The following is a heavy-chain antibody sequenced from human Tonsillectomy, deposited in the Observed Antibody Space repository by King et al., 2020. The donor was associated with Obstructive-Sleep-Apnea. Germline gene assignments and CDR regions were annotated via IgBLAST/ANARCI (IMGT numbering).Heavy chain of an antibody. V-gene: IGHV3-30*04. CDR3: ARWASVGSTVVTPIDY. CDR1: GFTFSSYA. J-gene: IGHJ4*02. CDR2: ISYDGSNK. D-gene: IGHD4-23*01. Sequence: VQLVESGGGVVQPGRSLRLSCAASGFTFSSYAMHWVRQAPGKGLEWVAVISYDGSNKYYADSVKGRFTISRDNSKNTLYLQMNSLRAEDTAVYYCARWASVGSTVVTPIDYWGQGTLVTVSS.